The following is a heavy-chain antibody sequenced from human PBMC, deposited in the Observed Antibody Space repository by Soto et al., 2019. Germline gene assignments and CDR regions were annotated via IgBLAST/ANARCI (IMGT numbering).Heavy chain of an antibody. CDR1: RTSFSSYY. Sequence: SETLYLTCAVSRTSFSSYYSISIRQPPGKWLEWIAGMNHSGSTNYNPAVNRRVTISVDTSKNPFSLKLSSVTAAVTAVYYCARDQYDFWSGYRPFVAYCSYGMEAWGQGTTVTVSS. V-gene: IGHV4-34*01. D-gene: IGHD3-3*01. CDR2: MNHSGST. CDR3: ARDQYDFWSGYRPFVAYCSYGMEA. J-gene: IGHJ6*02.